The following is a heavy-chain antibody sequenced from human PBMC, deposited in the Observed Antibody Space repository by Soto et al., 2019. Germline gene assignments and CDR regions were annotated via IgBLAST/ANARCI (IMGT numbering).Heavy chain of an antibody. V-gene: IGHV3-23*01. D-gene: IGHD3-9*01. J-gene: IGHJ4*02. CDR1: GFTFSTYD. Sequence: GGSLRLSCAASGFTFSTYDLNWVRQAPGEGLEWVSSISDTGGSTNYADSVKGRFVISRDNSKDTLYLRMNSLRAEDTAVYYCAKPAYDILTGYRRRTPGFHFDSWGQGTRVTVSS. CDR3: AKPAYDILTGYRRRTPGFHFDS. CDR2: ISDTGGST.